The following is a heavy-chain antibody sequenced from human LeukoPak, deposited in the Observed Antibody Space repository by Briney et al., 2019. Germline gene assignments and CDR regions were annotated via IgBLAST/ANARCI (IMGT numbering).Heavy chain of an antibody. CDR2: IRYDGSNK. J-gene: IGHJ6*03. CDR3: AKWAGYCSGGSCYALFDYYYYYMDV. Sequence: GSLRLSCAASGFTFSSYGMHWVRQAPGKGLEWVAFIRYDGSNKYYADSVKGRFTISRDNSKNTLYLQMNSLRAEDTAVYYCAKWAGYCSGGSCYALFDYYYYYMDVWGKGTTVTISS. D-gene: IGHD2-15*01. CDR1: GFTFSSYG. V-gene: IGHV3-30*02.